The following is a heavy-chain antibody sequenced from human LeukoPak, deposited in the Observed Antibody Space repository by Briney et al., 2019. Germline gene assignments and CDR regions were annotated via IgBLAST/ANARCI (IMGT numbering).Heavy chain of an antibody. CDR1: GYTFTGYY. J-gene: IGHJ4*02. CDR3: ARDQPYYYDSSGYSTDFDY. V-gene: IGHV1-2*02. CDR2: INPNSGGT. Sequence: ASVKVSCKASGYTFTGYYMHWVRQAPGQGLEWMGWINPNSGGTNYAQKFQGRVTMTRDTSISTAYMELSRLRSDDTAVYYCARDQPYYYDSSGYSTDFDYWGQGTLVTVSS. D-gene: IGHD3-22*01.